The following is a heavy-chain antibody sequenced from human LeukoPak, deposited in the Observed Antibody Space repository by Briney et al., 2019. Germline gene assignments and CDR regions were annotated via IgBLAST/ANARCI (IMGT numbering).Heavy chain of an antibody. J-gene: IGHJ4*02. Sequence: TGGSLRLSCAASGFTFSSHAMSWVRQAPGKGLEWVSAISGSGGSTYYADSVKGRFTISRDNSKNTLYLQMNSLRAEDTAVYYCAKSRTFGTVTTAVFDYWGQGTLVTVSS. D-gene: IGHD4-17*01. CDR3: AKSRTFGTVTTAVFDY. V-gene: IGHV3-23*01. CDR1: GFTFSSHA. CDR2: ISGSGGST.